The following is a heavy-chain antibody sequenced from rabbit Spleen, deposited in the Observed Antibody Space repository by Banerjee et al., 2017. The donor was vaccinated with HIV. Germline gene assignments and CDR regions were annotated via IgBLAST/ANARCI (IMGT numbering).Heavy chain of an antibody. CDR3: ARDLVGVIGWNFYL. Sequence: QEQLEESGGDLVKPGASLTLTCKASGFSFSSYYYMCWVRQAPGKGLEWIACILGGSSGATYYANWAKGRFTISKTSSTTVTLQMTSLTAADRATYFCARDLVGVIGWNFYLWGQGTLVTVS. CDR2: ILGGSSGAT. D-gene: IGHD2-1*01. V-gene: IGHV1S45*01. CDR1: GFSFSSYYY. J-gene: IGHJ4*01.